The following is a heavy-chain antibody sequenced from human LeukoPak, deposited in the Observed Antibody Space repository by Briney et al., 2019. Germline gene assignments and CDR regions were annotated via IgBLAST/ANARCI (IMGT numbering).Heavy chain of an antibody. J-gene: IGHJ4*02. Sequence: GGSLRHSCAASGFSFSSFSMNWVRQAPGKGLEWVSYISGGSSFTYYVDSVKGRFTISRDNAKNSLYLQMNSLRAEDTAVYYCARDLGCSGGPNYWGQGTRVTVSS. CDR2: ISGGSSFT. CDR3: ARDLGCSGGPNY. CDR1: GFSFSSFS. D-gene: IGHD6-19*01. V-gene: IGHV3-21*01.